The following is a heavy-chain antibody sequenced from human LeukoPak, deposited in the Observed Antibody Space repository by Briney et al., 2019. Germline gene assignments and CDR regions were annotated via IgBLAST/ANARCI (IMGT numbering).Heavy chain of an antibody. V-gene: IGHV3-48*01. Sequence: PGGSLRLSCAASGFTFSSYSMNWVRQAPGKGLEWVSYISSSSSTIYYADSVKGRFTISRDNAKNSLYLQMNSLRVEDTAVYYCAKVLVPPSKWFDPWGQGTLVTASS. CDR2: ISSSSSTI. D-gene: IGHD2/OR15-2a*01. J-gene: IGHJ5*02. CDR1: GFTFSSYS. CDR3: AKVLVPPSKWFDP.